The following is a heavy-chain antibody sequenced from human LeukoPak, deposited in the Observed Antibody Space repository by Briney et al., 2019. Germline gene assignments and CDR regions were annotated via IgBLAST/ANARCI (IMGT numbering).Heavy chain of an antibody. V-gene: IGHV3-21*01. J-gene: IGHJ4*02. CDR1: GFTFSRYS. D-gene: IGHD5-12*01. Sequence: PGGSLRLSCVASGFTFSRYSMNWVRQAPGKGLEWVSSISSDSSYIYYVDSLRGRFTISRDNAKDSLYLQVNSLRAEDTAMYYCARDAIVATSRSGNYFDHWGQGTLVTVSS. CDR2: ISSDSSYI. CDR3: ARDAIVATSRSGNYFDH.